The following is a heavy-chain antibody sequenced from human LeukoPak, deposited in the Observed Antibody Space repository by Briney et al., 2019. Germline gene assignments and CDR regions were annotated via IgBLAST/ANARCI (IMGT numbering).Heavy chain of an antibody. Sequence: ASVKVSCKASGGTFSSYAISWVRQAPGPGLEWMGRIIPILGIANYAQKFQGRVTITADKSTSTAYMELSSLRSEDTAVYYCARDPYGGKGWFDPWGQGTLVTVSS. CDR3: ARDPYGGKGWFDP. V-gene: IGHV1-69*04. CDR2: IIPILGIA. D-gene: IGHD2-15*01. J-gene: IGHJ5*02. CDR1: GGTFSSYA.